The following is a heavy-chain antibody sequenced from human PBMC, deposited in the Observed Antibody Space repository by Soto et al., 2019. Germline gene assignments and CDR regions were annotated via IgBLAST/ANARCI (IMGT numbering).Heavy chain of an antibody. J-gene: IGHJ3*02. V-gene: IGHV5-51*01. CDR3: ASSNLQDIVVVPAAIPGPGAFDI. CDR1: GYSFTSYW. CDR2: IYPGDSDT. D-gene: IGHD2-2*01. Sequence: GESLKISCKGSGYSFTSYWIVWVRQMPGKGLEWMGIIYPGDSDTRYSPSFQGQVTISADKSISTAYLQWSSLKASDTAMYYCASSNLQDIVVVPAAIPGPGAFDIWGQGTMVTVSS.